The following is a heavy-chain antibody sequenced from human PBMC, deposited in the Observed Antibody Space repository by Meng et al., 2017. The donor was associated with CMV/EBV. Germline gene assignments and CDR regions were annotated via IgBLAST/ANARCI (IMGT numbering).Heavy chain of an antibody. V-gene: IGHV1-46*04. Sequence: ASVKVSCKASGYTFTSYYMHWVRQAPGQGLEWMGIINPSGGSTYYADSVKGRFTISRDNSKNTLYLQMNSLRAEDTAVYYCAKDHYDFWSGIYYYGMDVWGQGTTVTVSS. CDR2: INPSGGST. CDR3: AKDHYDFWSGIYYYGMDV. D-gene: IGHD3-3*01. CDR1: GYTFTSYY. J-gene: IGHJ6*02.